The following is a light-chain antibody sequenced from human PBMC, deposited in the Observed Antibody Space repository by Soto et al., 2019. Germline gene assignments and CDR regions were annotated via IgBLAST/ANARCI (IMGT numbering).Light chain of an antibody. J-gene: IGLJ1*01. CDR3: SSYTNNSPYV. CDR1: SSDVGGYNF. V-gene: IGLV2-14*01. Sequence: QSALTQPASVSGSPGQSITISCTGTSSDVGGYNFVSWYQQHPGKAPKFVIYEVSKRPSGVSNRFSGSKSGNTASLTISGLQADDEADYYCSSYTNNSPYVFGTGTQLTVL. CDR2: EVS.